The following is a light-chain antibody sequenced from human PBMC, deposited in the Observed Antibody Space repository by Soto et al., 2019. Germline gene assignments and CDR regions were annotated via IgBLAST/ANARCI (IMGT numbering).Light chain of an antibody. V-gene: IGKV3-20*01. CDR2: GTS. CDR1: QSVSSGQ. Sequence: EIVMTQSPATLSVSPWGRATLSCRASQSVSSGQLAWYQQKPGQAPRLLIYGTSTRATGIPDRFSGSGSGTDFTLTISRLEPEDFAVYYCQQYGSSGTFGQGTKVDIK. CDR3: QQYGSSGT. J-gene: IGKJ1*01.